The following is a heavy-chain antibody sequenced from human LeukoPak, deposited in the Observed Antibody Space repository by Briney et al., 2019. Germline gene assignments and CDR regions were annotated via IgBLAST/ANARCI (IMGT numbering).Heavy chain of an antibody. CDR1: GGSSSGYY. V-gene: IGHV4-34*01. D-gene: IGHD2-2*01. CDR3: ARVTYQYGMDV. J-gene: IGHJ6*02. Sequence: SETLSLTCAVYGGSSSGYYWSWIRQPPGKGLEWIGEINHSGSTNYNPSLKSRVTISVDTSKNQFSLKLSSVTAADTAVYYCARVTYQYGMDVWGQGTTVTVSS. CDR2: INHSGST.